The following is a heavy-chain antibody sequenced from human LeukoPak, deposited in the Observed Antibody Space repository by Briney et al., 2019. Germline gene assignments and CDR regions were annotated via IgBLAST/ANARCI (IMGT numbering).Heavy chain of an antibody. D-gene: IGHD3-10*01. V-gene: IGHV3-7*03. CDR2: INQDGSEK. J-gene: IGHJ4*02. CDR1: ASILSSHW. Sequence: GGSLRPSCAASASILSSHWMSCVRQPPGKGLEWGANINQDGSEKYYGASVNGRLTISTDTSKNSLYLQMTSLRVEDTAVYYCARDHPAPGLIIYYWGQGTLVTVSS. CDR3: ARDHPAPGLIIYY.